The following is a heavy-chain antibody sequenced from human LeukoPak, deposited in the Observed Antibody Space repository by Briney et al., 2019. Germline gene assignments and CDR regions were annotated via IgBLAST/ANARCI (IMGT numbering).Heavy chain of an antibody. V-gene: IGHV3-48*01. CDR1: GLTLSTYS. Sequence: PGGSLRLSCAASGLTLSTYSVNWVRQARGKGLAWLSYISDRSNTIHYVDSVKGRFTISRDDAKNLVYLQMNSLKAEDTAVYYCARDSPNIHVHFWGQGTLVTVSS. CDR2: ISDRSNTI. J-gene: IGHJ4*02. CDR3: ARDSPNIHVHF. D-gene: IGHD2/OR15-2a*01.